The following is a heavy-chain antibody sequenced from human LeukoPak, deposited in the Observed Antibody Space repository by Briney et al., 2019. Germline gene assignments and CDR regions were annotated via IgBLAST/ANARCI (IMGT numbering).Heavy chain of an antibody. V-gene: IGHV3-15*01. D-gene: IGHD6-13*01. CDR2: ITDGGTT. Sequence: KPGGSLRLSCAASGFTFSNAWMSWVRQAPGKGLEWVGRITDGGTTDYAAPVKGRFTISRDDSKNTLYLQMNSLKTEDTAVYYCTTIAAAGQVDYWGQGTLVTVSS. J-gene: IGHJ4*02. CDR1: GFTFSNAW. CDR3: TTIAAAGQVDY.